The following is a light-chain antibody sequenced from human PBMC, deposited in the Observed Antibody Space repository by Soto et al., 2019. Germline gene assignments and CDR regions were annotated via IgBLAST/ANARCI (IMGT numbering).Light chain of an antibody. V-gene: IGLV2-14*01. CDR1: SSDVGGYNY. CDR3: SSYTSSSSLGVYV. J-gene: IGLJ1*01. Sequence: QSALTQPASVSGSPGHSITISCTGTSSDVGGYNYVSWYQQHPGKAPKLMIYAVSNRPSGVSNRFSGSKSGNTASLTISGLQAEDEADYSCSSYTSSSSLGVYVFGTGTKLTVL. CDR2: AVS.